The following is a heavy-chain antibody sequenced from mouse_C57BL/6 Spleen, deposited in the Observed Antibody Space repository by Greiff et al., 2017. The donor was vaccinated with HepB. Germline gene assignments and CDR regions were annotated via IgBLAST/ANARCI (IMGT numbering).Heavy chain of an antibody. J-gene: IGHJ2*01. V-gene: IGHV1-59*01. CDR2: IDPSDSYT. Sequence: VQLQQPGAELVRPGTSVKLSCKASGYTFTSYWMHWVKQRPGQGLEWIGVIDPSDSYTNYNQKFKGKATLTVDTSSSTAYMQLSSLTSEDSAVYYCARGDYYGSSPYFDYWGQGTTLTVSS. D-gene: IGHD1-1*01. CDR1: GYTFTSYW. CDR3: ARGDYYGSSPYFDY.